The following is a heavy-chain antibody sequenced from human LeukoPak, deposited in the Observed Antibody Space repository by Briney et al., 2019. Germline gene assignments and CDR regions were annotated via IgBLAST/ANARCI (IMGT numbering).Heavy chain of an antibody. CDR2: INPNSGGT. CDR3: ARGVSSSSKYFQH. Sequence: ASVKVSCKASGYTFTGYYMHWVQQAPGQGLEWMGWINPNSGGTNYAQKFQGRVTMTRDTSISTAYMELSRLRSDDTAVYYCARGVSSSSKYFQHWGQGTLVTVSS. V-gene: IGHV1-2*02. J-gene: IGHJ1*01. CDR1: GYTFTGYY. D-gene: IGHD6-6*01.